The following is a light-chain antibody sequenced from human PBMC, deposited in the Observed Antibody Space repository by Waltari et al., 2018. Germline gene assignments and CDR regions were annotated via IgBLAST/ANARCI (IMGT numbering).Light chain of an antibody. Sequence: LTQPASVSGSPGQSITISCSGSNSDVGNYNLVSWYQHHPGKAPKLIIYDVTKRPSGVSNRFSGSKSGNTASLAISGLQAEDEADYYCCSYAGSSTYVVFGGGTKLTVL. CDR3: CSYAGSSTYVV. J-gene: IGLJ2*01. CDR2: DVT. V-gene: IGLV2-23*02. CDR1: NSDVGNYNL.